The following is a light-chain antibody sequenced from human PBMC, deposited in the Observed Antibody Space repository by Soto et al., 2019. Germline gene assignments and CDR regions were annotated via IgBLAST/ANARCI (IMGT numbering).Light chain of an antibody. J-gene: IGLJ2*01. Sequence: QSALTQPASVSESPGESITISCTGTSSDVGGYNYVSWYQQHPGKAPNLMIYEVSNRPSGVSNRFSGSKSGNTASLTISGLQAEDEADYYCSSYTSSRIVVFGGGTKSPS. V-gene: IGLV2-14*01. CDR3: SSYTSSRIVV. CDR1: SSDVGGYNY. CDR2: EVS.